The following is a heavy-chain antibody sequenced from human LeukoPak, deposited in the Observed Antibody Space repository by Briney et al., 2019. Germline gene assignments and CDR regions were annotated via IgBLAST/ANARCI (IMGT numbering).Heavy chain of an antibody. V-gene: IGHV4-34*01. J-gene: IGHJ4*02. CDR3: ARDFFGGFDY. CDR2: INHSGST. CDR1: GGSFSGYY. D-gene: IGHD2/OR15-2a*01. Sequence: SSETLSLTCAVYGGSFSGYYWSWIRQPPGKGLEWIGEINHSGSTNYNPSLKSRVTISVDTSKNQFSLKLSSVTAADTAVYYCARDFFGGFDYWGQGTLVTVSS.